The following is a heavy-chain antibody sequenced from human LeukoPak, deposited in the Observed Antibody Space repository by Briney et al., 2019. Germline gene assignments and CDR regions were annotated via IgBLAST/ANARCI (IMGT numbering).Heavy chain of an antibody. J-gene: IGHJ4*02. V-gene: IGHV4-34*01. Sequence: PSETLSLTCTVSGGSISSYYWSWIRQPPGKGLEWIGEINHSGSTNYNPSLKSRVTISVDTSKNQFSLKLSSVTAADTAVYYCARSGYSSGWYKKRDLDYWGQGTLVTVSS. CDR3: ARSGYSSGWYKKRDLDY. CDR1: GGSISSYY. D-gene: IGHD6-19*01. CDR2: INHSGST.